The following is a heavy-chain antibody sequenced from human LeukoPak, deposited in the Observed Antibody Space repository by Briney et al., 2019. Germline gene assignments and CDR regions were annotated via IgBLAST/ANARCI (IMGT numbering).Heavy chain of an antibody. CDR3: ALLQGGSGWYTGYFDY. D-gene: IGHD6-19*01. Sequence: GESLKISCMGSGYSFTSYWIAWVRRMPGKGLEWMGFVYPGDSDTRYNPSFQGQVIISADKSITTAYVQWSSLKASDTAMYYCALLQGGSGWYTGYFDYWGQGTLVTVSS. CDR2: VYPGDSDT. J-gene: IGHJ4*02. CDR1: GYSFTSYW. V-gene: IGHV5-51*01.